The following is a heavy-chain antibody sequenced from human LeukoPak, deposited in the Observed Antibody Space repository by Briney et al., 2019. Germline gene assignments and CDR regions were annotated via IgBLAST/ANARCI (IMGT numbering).Heavy chain of an antibody. CDR2: ISYDGSNK. CDR1: GFTFSSYA. Sequence: GGSLRLSCAASGFTFSSYAMHWVRQAPGKGLEWVAVISYDGSNKYYADSVKGRFTISRDNSKNTLCLQMNSLRAEDTAVYYCARGHDFWSGYYTYYFDYWGQGTLVTVSS. CDR3: ARGHDFWSGYYTYYFDY. D-gene: IGHD3-3*01. J-gene: IGHJ4*02. V-gene: IGHV3-30-3*01.